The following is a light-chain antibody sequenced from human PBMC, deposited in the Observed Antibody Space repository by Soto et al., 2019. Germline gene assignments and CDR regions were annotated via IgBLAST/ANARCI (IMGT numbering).Light chain of an antibody. CDR1: NSNIGSNP. J-gene: IGLJ3*02. CDR2: SNN. CDR3: ASWDDSLNGPV. Sequence: QSVLTQPPSASGTPGQKVTISCSGGNSNIGSNPVNWYQQVPGTAPRLLIYSNNQWPSGVPDRFSGSKSGTSASLAISGLQSEDEADYYCASWDDSLNGPVFGGGTKVTV. V-gene: IGLV1-44*01.